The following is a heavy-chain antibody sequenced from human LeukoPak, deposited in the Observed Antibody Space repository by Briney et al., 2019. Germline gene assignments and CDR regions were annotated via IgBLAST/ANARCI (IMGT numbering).Heavy chain of an antibody. Sequence: GGSLRLSCAASGFTFSNFWMSWVRQAPGKGLEWVANIKQDGSEKYYVDSVKGRFTISRDNAKSSLYLQMNSLRAEDTAVYHCARDRGSSSDYWGQGALVTVSS. CDR1: GFTFSNFW. V-gene: IGHV3-7*01. CDR2: IKQDGSEK. J-gene: IGHJ4*02. D-gene: IGHD6-6*01. CDR3: ARDRGSSSDY.